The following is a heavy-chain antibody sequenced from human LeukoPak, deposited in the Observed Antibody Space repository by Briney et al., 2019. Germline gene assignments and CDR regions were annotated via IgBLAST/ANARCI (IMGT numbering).Heavy chain of an antibody. J-gene: IGHJ4*02. D-gene: IGHD1-26*01. V-gene: IGHV3-23*01. CDR1: GFTFSSYA. Sequence: GGSLRLSCAASGFTFSSYAMSWVRQAPGKGLEWVSDISGSGISTYYADSVKGRFTISRDNFKNTLYLQMNSLRAEDTAVYYCAKDQWSFSYFDYWGQGTLVTVSS. CDR3: AKDQWSFSYFDY. CDR2: ISGSGIST.